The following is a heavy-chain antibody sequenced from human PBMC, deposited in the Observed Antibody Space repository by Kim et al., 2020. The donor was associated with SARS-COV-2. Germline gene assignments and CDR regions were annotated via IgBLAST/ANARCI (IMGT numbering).Heavy chain of an antibody. V-gene: IGHV1-3*01. CDR2: IKAGTGNI. D-gene: IGHD3-10*01. CDR1: GYSFTTYA. CDR3: ARDRGSSGSEGRSGMDV. J-gene: IGHJ6*02. Sequence: ASVKVSCKASGYSFTTYAMHWVRQAPGQRLEWMGWIKAGTGNIKYSQNFQGRVTNARDTSANTAYMELSSLTSEDTAVYYCARDRGSSGSEGRSGMDVWGQGTTVTVSS.